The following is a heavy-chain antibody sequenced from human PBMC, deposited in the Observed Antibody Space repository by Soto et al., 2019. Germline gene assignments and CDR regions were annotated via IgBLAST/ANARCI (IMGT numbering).Heavy chain of an antibody. Sequence: SGGSLRLSCAASGFTFSNFGMHWVRQAPGKGLEWVAFISYDGSNKYYADSVKGRFTISRDNSKNTLYLQMNSLRAEDTAIYYCARGGYCSSTSCYNNWFDPWGQGTLVTVSS. CDR1: GFTFSNFG. D-gene: IGHD2-2*02. J-gene: IGHJ5*02. CDR2: ISYDGSNK. CDR3: ARGGYCSSTSCYNNWFDP. V-gene: IGHV3-33*05.